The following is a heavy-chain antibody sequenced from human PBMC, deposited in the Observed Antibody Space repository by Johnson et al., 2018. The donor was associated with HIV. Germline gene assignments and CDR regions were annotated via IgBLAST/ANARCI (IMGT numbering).Heavy chain of an antibody. V-gene: IGHV3-30*03. CDR1: GFTFSSYG. CDR2: ISYDGSNK. Sequence: VESGGGVVQPGRSLRLSCEASGFTFSSYGIHWVRQAPGKGLEWVAVISYDGSNKYYGDSVKGRFTISRDDSKNTLYLQMNSLKTEDTAVYYCTTDPITMVQGVISAYDAFDIWGQGTMVTVSS. CDR3: TTDPITMVQGVISAYDAFDI. J-gene: IGHJ3*02. D-gene: IGHD3-10*01.